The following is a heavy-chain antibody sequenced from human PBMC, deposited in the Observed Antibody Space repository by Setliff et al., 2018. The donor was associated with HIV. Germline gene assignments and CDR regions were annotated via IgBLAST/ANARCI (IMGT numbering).Heavy chain of an antibody. Sequence: SETLSLTCTVTGPSINIHYWSWIRQSPGKAFEWIGYIYSTGSTNYNPSLQSRVTISMVASRNQFSLKVTSVTAADTAVYYCAKGAGFYGDYTFDHWGQGRQVTVSS. CDR1: GPSINIHY. V-gene: IGHV4-59*11. J-gene: IGHJ4*02. CDR2: IYSTGST. CDR3: AKGAGFYGDYTFDH. D-gene: IGHD4-17*01.